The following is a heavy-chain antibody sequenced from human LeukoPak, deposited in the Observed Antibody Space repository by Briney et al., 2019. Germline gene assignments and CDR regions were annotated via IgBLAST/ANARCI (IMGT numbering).Heavy chain of an antibody. CDR1: GGTFSSYA. V-gene: IGHV1-69*06. CDR3: ARSLFRFLEWSYRSYYYYYMDV. J-gene: IGHJ6*03. Sequence: SVKVSCKASGGTFSSYAISWVRQAPGQGLEWMGGIIPIFGTVNYAQKSQGRVTITADKSTSTAYMELSSLRSEDTAVYYCARSLFRFLEWSYRSYYYYYMDVWGKGTTVTVSS. CDR2: IIPIFGTV. D-gene: IGHD3-3*01.